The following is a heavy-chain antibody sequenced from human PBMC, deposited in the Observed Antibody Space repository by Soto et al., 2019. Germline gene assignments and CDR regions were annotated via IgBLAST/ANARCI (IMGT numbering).Heavy chain of an antibody. D-gene: IGHD5-18*01. J-gene: IGHJ4*02. CDR3: AKDPQNYSYGRFDF. V-gene: IGHV3-30*18. Sequence: GGSLRLSCAASGFTFRNYGMHWVRQAPGKGLEWVAVISFDGSNEYYADSVQGRFTISRDNSKNTLYLQMNSLRSEDTAVYYCAKDPQNYSYGRFDFWGQGTVVTVSS. CDR1: GFTFRNYG. CDR2: ISFDGSNE.